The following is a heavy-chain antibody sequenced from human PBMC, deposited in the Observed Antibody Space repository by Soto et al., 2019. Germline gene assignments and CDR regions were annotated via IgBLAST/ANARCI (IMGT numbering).Heavy chain of an antibody. CDR2: ISSSGSYI. CDR1: GFTFSSYA. CDR3: ARDRGTAMAPFDY. J-gene: IGHJ4*02. Sequence: PGGSLRLSCAASGFTFSSYAMSWVRQAPGKGLEWVSSISSSGSYIYYADSVKGRFTISRDNAKNSLYLQMNSLRAEDTAVYYCARDRGTAMAPFDYWGQGTLVTVSS. D-gene: IGHD5-18*01. V-gene: IGHV3-21*01.